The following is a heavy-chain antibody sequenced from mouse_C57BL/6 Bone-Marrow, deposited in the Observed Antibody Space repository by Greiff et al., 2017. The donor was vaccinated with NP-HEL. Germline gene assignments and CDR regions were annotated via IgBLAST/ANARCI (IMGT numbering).Heavy chain of an antibody. CDR3: AKGIYGSSGWYFDV. CDR1: GYTFTSYW. V-gene: IGHV1-59*01. D-gene: IGHD1-1*01. J-gene: IGHJ1*03. Sequence: QVQLQQSGAELVRPGTSVKLSCKASGYTFTSYWMHWVKQRPGQGLEWIGVIDPSDSYTNYNQKFKGKATLTVDTSSSTAYMQLSSLTSEDSAVYYCAKGIYGSSGWYFDVWGTGTTVTVSS. CDR2: IDPSDSYT.